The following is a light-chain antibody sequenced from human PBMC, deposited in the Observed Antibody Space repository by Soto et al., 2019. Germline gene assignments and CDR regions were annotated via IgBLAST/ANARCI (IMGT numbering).Light chain of an antibody. Sequence: EIVLTQSPGTLSVSPGERATLSCRASQTISSNYLAWYQQKPGQAPSLLIYGTSSRATGIPDRFSGSGSGTDFTLTSSRLEPEDSAISYCQQYGSWTFGQGTKVEIK. CDR1: QTISSNY. CDR3: QQYGSWT. CDR2: GTS. V-gene: IGKV3-20*01. J-gene: IGKJ1*01.